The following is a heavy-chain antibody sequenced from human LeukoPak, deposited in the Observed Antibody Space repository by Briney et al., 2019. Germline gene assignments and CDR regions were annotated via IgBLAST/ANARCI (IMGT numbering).Heavy chain of an antibody. CDR2: IRYDGSNK. D-gene: IGHD1-14*01. V-gene: IGHV3-30*02. Sequence: GGSLRLSCAASGFAFSSYGMHWVRQAPGKGLEWVAFIRYDGSNKYYADSVKGRFPISRDNSKNTLYLQMNSLRAEDTAVYYCAKDLPEGFGYFDYWGQGTLVTVSS. CDR1: GFAFSSYG. CDR3: AKDLPEGFGYFDY. J-gene: IGHJ4*02.